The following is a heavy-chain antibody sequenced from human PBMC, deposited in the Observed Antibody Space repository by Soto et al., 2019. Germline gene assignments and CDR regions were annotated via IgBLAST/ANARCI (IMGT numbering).Heavy chain of an antibody. J-gene: IGHJ4*02. D-gene: IGHD4-17*01. CDR1: GFTVSSNY. Sequence: ASVKVSCASSGFTVSSNYISWVRQAPGKGLEWVSVIYSGGSTYYADSVKGRFTISRDNSKNTLYLQMNSLRAEDTAVYYCARGPALTTVTYYFDYWGQGTLVTVSS. CDR2: IYSGGST. CDR3: ARGPALTTVTYYFDY. V-gene: IGHV3-53*01.